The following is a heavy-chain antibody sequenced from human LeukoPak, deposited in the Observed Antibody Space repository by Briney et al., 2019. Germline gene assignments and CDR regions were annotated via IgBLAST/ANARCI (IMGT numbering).Heavy chain of an antibody. J-gene: IGHJ4*02. CDR1: GFTFSSYA. D-gene: IGHD6-13*01. V-gene: IGHV3-23*01. Sequence: GGSLRLSCAASGFTFSSYAISWVRQAPGRGLEWVSAFSGSGGNTYYADSVKGRFTISRDNSKNTLYLQMNSLRAEDTAVYYCAKDLRGITAGLDYWGQGTLVTVSS. CDR3: AKDLRGITAGLDY. CDR2: FSGSGGNT.